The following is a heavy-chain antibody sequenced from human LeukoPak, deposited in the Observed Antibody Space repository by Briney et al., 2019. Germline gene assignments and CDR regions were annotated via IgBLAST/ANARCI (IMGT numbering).Heavy chain of an antibody. D-gene: IGHD2-15*01. CDR3: AGSPEYCSGGNCYSFDH. Sequence: SETLSLTGTVSGGSMNSYYWTWIRQPPGKGLEWIGSIYYTGITTYNLSLQSRVTLSVDTSENQFSLRLTSVTAADTPVYYCAGSPEYCSGGNCYSFDHWGQGTLVTVSS. CDR2: IYYTGIT. CDR1: GGSMNSYY. J-gene: IGHJ4*02. V-gene: IGHV4-59*08.